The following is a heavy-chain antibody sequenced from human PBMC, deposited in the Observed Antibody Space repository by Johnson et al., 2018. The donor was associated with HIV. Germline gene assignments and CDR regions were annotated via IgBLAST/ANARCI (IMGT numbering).Heavy chain of an antibody. V-gene: IGHV3-23*04. CDR2: ISGSDGRT. CDR3: ARKRGYYDSSGYSDAFDI. CDR1: GFTFSSYA. J-gene: IGHJ3*02. D-gene: IGHD3-22*01. Sequence: VQLVESGGGLVKPGGSLRLSCAASGFTFSSYAMSWVRQAPGKGLGWVSAISGSDGRTYYADSVKGRFTISRDNSKNTLYLQMNSLRAEDTAVYYCARKRGYYDSSGYSDAFDIWGQGTMVTVSS.